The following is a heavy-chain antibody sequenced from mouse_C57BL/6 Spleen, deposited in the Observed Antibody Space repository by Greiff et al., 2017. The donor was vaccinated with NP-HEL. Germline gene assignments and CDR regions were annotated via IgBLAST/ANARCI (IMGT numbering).Heavy chain of an antibody. D-gene: IGHD1-1*01. CDR2: IYPGDGDT. CDR3: ARIEAYYGSSFDY. V-gene: IGHV1-82*01. J-gene: IGHJ2*01. CDR1: GYAFSSSW. Sequence: QVQLQQSGPELVKPGASVKISCKASGYAFSSSWMNWVKQRPGKGLEWIGRIYPGDGDTNYNGKFKGKATLTADKSSSTAYMQLSSLTSEDSAVYFCARIEAYYGSSFDYWGQGTTLTVSS.